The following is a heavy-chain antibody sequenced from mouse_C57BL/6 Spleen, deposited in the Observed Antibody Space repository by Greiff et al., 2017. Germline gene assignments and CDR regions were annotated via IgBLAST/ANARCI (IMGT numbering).Heavy chain of an antibody. V-gene: IGHV1-82*01. CDR3: ARSDYDYDVLFAY. J-gene: IGHJ3*01. D-gene: IGHD2-4*01. CDR2: IYPGDGDT. CDR1: GYAFSSSW. Sequence: VKLMESGPELVKPGASVKISCKASGYAFSSSWMNWVKQRPGKGLEWIGRIYPGDGDTNYNGKFKGKATLTADKSSSTAYMQLSSLTSEDSAVYFCARSDYDYDVLFAYWGQGTLVTVSA.